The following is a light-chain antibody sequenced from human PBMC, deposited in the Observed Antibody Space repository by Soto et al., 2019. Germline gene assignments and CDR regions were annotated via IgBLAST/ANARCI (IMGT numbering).Light chain of an antibody. V-gene: IGKV3-20*01. CDR2: AVS. J-gene: IGKJ1*01. Sequence: EILLTQSPGTLSLSPGRRATLSCRTRETVSEDQLAWYQQKPGQAPRLVIFAVSIRAPGIPDRFSGSGSGTDFTLTINRLEREDFAVYYCQQYGNSRWTFGQGTKGDIK. CDR1: ETVSEDQ. CDR3: QQYGNSRWT.